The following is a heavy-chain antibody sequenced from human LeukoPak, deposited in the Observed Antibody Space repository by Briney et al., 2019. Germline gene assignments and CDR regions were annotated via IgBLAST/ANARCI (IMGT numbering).Heavy chain of an antibody. CDR1: GGTFSSYA. V-gene: IGHV1-69*13. J-gene: IGHJ4*02. D-gene: IGHD6-13*01. CDR3: ARGRSSWYDLDY. CDR2: IIPIFGTA. Sequence: ASVKVSCKASGGTFSSYAISWVRQAPGQGLEWMGGIIPIFGTANYAQKFQGRITITADESTSTAYMDLSSLRSEDTAVYYCARGRSSWYDLDYWGQGTLVTVSS.